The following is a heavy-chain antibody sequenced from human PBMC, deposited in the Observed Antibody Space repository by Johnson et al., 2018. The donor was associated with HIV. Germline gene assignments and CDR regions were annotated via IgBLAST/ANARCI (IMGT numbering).Heavy chain of an antibody. CDR2: IYSGDNT. CDR1: GFTVSSNY. CDR3: ARERPGYGGAFDI. D-gene: IGHD5-12*01. Sequence: VQLVESGGGVVQPGRSLRLSCAASGFTVSSNYMNWVRQAPGKGLEWVSVIYSGDNTFHADSVKGRFTISRDNSKNTLYLQMNSLRAEDTAVYHCARERPGYGGAFDIWGQGTMVTVSS. J-gene: IGHJ3*02. V-gene: IGHV3-66*01.